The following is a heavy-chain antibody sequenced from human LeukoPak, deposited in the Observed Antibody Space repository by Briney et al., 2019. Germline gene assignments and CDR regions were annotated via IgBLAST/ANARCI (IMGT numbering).Heavy chain of an antibody. J-gene: IGHJ4*02. Sequence: GGSLRLSCAASGFPFSNNVMTWVRQAPGRGLDWLSAISGGGGDTYYADPVKGRFTISRDNSKNILYLQMSSLTAEDTAVYYCAKTFPYGTTWFGFCDYWGQGALVTVSS. CDR2: ISGGGGDT. D-gene: IGHD3-10*01. CDR1: GFPFSNNV. CDR3: AKTFPYGTTWFGFCDY. V-gene: IGHV3-23*01.